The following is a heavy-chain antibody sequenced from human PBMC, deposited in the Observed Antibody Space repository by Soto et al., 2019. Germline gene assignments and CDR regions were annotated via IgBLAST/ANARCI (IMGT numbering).Heavy chain of an antibody. J-gene: IGHJ4*02. V-gene: IGHV3-23*01. CDR1: GFTFRNYA. CDR2: ISGSGGST. Sequence: PGGSLRLSCAASGFTFRNYAMSWVRQTPEKGMEWASAISGSGGSTYYADSVKGRFTISRDNSKNTLYLQMNSLRAEDTAVYYCAKDGLGFGELPYSDYWGQGTLVTVSS. CDR3: AKDGLGFGELPYSDY. D-gene: IGHD3-10*01.